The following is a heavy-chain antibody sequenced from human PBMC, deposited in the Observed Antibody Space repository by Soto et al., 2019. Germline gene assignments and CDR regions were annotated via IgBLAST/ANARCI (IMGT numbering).Heavy chain of an antibody. V-gene: IGHV4-31*03. D-gene: IGHD2-2*01. CDR2: IYYSGST. CDR3: ARVRYCSSTSCSSGTLKWFDP. CDR1: GGSISSGGYY. J-gene: IGHJ5*02. Sequence: SETLSLTCTVSGGSISSGGYYWSWIRQHPGKGLEWIGYIYYSGSTYYNPSLKSRVTISVDTSKNQFSLKLSSVTAADTAVYYCARVRYCSSTSCSSGTLKWFDPWGQGTLVTVS.